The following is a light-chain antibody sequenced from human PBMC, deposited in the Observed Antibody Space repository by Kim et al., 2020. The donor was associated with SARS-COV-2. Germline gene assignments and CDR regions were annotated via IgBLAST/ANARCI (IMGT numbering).Light chain of an antibody. Sequence: APGKTARITWGGNNIGSKSVHGYQQKPGQAPVLVIYYDSDRPSGIPERFSSSNSGNTATLTISRVEAGDEADYYCQVWDSSSDHWVFGGGTQLTVL. J-gene: IGLJ3*02. CDR3: QVWDSSSDHWV. CDR1: NIGSKS. CDR2: YDS. V-gene: IGLV3-21*04.